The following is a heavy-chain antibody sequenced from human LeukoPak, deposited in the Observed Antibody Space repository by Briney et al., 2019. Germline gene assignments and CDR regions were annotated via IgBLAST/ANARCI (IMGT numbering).Heavy chain of an antibody. CDR2: IKQDGSEK. CDR3: ARAPAVAGTIAEYFQH. J-gene: IGHJ1*01. D-gene: IGHD6-19*01. CDR1: GFTFSSYW. V-gene: IGHV3-7*01. Sequence: TGGSLRLSCAASGFTFSSYWMSWVRQAPGKGLEWVANIKQDGSEKYYVDSVKGRFTISRDNAKNSLYLQMNSLRAEDTAVYYCARAPAVAGTIAEYFQHWGQGTLVTVSS.